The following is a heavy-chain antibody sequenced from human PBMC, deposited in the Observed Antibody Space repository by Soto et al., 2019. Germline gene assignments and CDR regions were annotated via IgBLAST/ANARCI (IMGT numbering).Heavy chain of an antibody. CDR3: ARDDRLRGSYPGDFDY. D-gene: IGHD1-26*01. CDR2: IIPILGTA. V-gene: IGHV1-69*01. CDR1: GGTFRSYA. Sequence: QVQRVQSGAEVKKPGSSVQVSCKASGGTFRSYAISWVRQAPGQGLEWMGGIIPILGTANYAQKFQSRVTITADESRSTAYMELSSLRSEDTAVYYCARDDRLRGSYPGDFDYWGQGTLVTVSS. J-gene: IGHJ4*02.